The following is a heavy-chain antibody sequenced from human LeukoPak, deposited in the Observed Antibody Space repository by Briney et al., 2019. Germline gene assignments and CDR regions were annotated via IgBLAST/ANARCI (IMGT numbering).Heavy chain of an antibody. CDR2: IRSKAYGGTT. D-gene: IGHD6-13*01. Sequence: GGSLRLSCAASGFTFSNFYMTWIRQAPGKGLEWVGFIRSKAYGGTTEYAASVKGRFTISRDDSKSIAYLQMNSLKTEDTAVYYCTRDASSWPDPNWFDPWGQGTLVTVSS. CDR3: TRDASSWPDPNWFDP. CDR1: GFTFSNFY. V-gene: IGHV3-49*03. J-gene: IGHJ5*02.